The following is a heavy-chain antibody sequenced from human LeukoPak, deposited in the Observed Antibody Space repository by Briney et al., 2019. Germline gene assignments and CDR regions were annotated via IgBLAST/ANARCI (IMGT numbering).Heavy chain of an antibody. D-gene: IGHD6-6*01. CDR3: ASQGSSYINWFDP. CDR1: GFTFSSYW. CDR2: IRQDGSEK. Sequence: TGGSLRLSCAACGFTFSSYWMSWVRQAPGKGLEWVANIRQDGSEKYYVDSVKGRFTVSRDNAKNSLYLQMNSLRAEDTAVYYCASQGSSYINWFDPWGQGTLVTVSS. V-gene: IGHV3-7*01. J-gene: IGHJ5*02.